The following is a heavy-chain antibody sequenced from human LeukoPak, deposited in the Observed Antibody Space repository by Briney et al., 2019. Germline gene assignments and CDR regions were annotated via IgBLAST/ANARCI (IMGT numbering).Heavy chain of an antibody. V-gene: IGHV4-4*02. D-gene: IGHD6-13*01. Sequence: KPSGTLSLTCAVSGGSISSSNWWSWVRQPPGKGLEWIGEIYHSGSTNYNPSLKSRVTISVDKSKNQFSLKLSSVTAADTAVYYRAREGSSSLEGGFDYWGQGTLVTVSS. CDR3: AREGSSSLEGGFDY. CDR2: IYHSGST. CDR1: GGSISSSNW. J-gene: IGHJ4*02.